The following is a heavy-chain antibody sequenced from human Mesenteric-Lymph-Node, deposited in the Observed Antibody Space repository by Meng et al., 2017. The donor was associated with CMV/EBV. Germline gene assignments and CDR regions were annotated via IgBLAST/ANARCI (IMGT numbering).Heavy chain of an antibody. CDR3: ARDELAVRSSYQLLPADY. CDR1: FISYA. CDR2: VSAYDGDT. V-gene: IGHV1-18*04. J-gene: IGHJ4*02. Sequence: FISYAISWVRQAPGQGPEWMGRVSAYDGDTTYAQNLQGRVTMTTDTSTSTAYMELRSLRSDDTAVYYCARDELAVRSSYQLLPADYWGQGTLVTVSS. D-gene: IGHD2-15*01.